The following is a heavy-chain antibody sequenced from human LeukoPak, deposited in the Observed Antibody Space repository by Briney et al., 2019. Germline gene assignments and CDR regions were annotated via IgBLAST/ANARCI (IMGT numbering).Heavy chain of an antibody. J-gene: IGHJ4*02. V-gene: IGHV4-38-2*02. D-gene: IGHD6-6*01. Sequence: SETLSLTCTVSGYSISSGYYWGWIRQPPGKGLEWIGSIYHSGSTYYNPSLKSRVTISVDTSKNQFSLKLSSVTAADTAVYYCARGRIAARRYDYWGQGTLVTVSS. CDR3: ARGRIAARRYDY. CDR1: GYSISSGYY. CDR2: IYHSGST.